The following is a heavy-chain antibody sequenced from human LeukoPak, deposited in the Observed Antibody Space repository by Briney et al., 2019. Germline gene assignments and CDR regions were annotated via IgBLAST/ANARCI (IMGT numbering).Heavy chain of an antibody. V-gene: IGHV3-66*01. Sequence: GGTLRLSCAASGFTFSSYGMSWVRQAPGKGLEWVSVIYSGGSTYYADSVKGRFTISRDNSKNTLYLQMNSLRAEDTAVYYCARGMVQATDFDYWGQGTLVTVSS. J-gene: IGHJ4*02. D-gene: IGHD1-26*01. CDR3: ARGMVQATDFDY. CDR2: IYSGGST. CDR1: GFTFSSYG.